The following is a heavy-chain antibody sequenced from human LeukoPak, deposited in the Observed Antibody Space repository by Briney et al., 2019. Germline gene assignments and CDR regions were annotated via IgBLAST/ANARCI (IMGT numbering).Heavy chain of an antibody. D-gene: IGHD2-15*01. CDR1: ESPLSSYS. CDR3: ARDIGYCSGGSCYRWFET. Sequence: GGSLRLPCEPSESPLSSYSKRWSRRAPGRGRGGVQYISTGSSDMKYADSVKGRFTISRDDAKNSVYLQMNSLRAEDTAVYYCARDIGYCSGGSCYRWFETWGQGTLVTVSS. J-gene: IGHJ5*02. CDR2: ISTGSSDM. V-gene: IGHV3-48*01.